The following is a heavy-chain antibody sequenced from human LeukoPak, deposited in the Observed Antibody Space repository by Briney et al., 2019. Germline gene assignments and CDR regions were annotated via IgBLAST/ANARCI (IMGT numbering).Heavy chain of an antibody. CDR1: GVTFSSYG. CDR2: ISGSGGGT. J-gene: IGHJ2*01. CDR3: VQEFNLEQWFFAF. D-gene: IGHD3-22*01. Sequence: PGGSLRLSCAASGVTFSSYGMSWVRQAPGKGLGWVSAISGSGGGTYYADSMKGRFTVSRDNYKNMVHLQMNSLRVEDTALYFCVQEFNLEQWFFAFWGRGTLVTVSS. V-gene: IGHV3-23*01.